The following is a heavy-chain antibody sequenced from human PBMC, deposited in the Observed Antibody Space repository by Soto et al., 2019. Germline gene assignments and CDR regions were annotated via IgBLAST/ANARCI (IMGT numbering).Heavy chain of an antibody. Sequence: GGSLRLSCAASGFTFSSYSMNWVRQAPGKGLEWVSYISSSSSTIYYADSVKGRFTISRDNAKNSLYLQMNSLRAEDTAVYYCARVGGDSSSWYFVFDIWGQGSLVT. CDR2: ISSSSSTI. CDR3: ARVGGDSSSWYFVFDI. D-gene: IGHD6-13*01. V-gene: IGHV3-48*01. J-gene: IGHJ3*02. CDR1: GFTFSSYS.